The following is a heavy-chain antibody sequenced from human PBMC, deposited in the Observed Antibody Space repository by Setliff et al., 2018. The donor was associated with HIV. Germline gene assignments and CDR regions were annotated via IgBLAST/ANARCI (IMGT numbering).Heavy chain of an antibody. CDR2: ISHTGTA. J-gene: IGHJ6*03. D-gene: IGHD6-6*01. V-gene: IGHV4-39*02. CDR3: ARGQFVSPGRPRHYMDV. Sequence: ETLSLTCTFSGASVGTTFHYWAWIRQTPGKGLEWIGDISHTGTATYNPSLGSRVTISVDAAKKRFSLNIRSLTAADTAVYFCARGQFVSPGRPRHYMDVWGKGTSVTVSS. CDR1: GASVGTTFHY.